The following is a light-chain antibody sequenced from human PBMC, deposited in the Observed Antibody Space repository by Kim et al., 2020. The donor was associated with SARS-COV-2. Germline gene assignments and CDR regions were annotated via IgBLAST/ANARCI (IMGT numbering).Light chain of an antibody. CDR2: DAS. CDR3: QQRSGWPET. V-gene: IGKV3-11*01. J-gene: IGKJ2*01. CDR1: QSVDTY. Sequence: PGERATGSCRASQSVDTYLAWYQQKPGQAPRLLIYDASSRATGIPARFSGSGSGTDFTLTISSLEPEDFAVYYCQQRSGWPETFGQGTKLEI.